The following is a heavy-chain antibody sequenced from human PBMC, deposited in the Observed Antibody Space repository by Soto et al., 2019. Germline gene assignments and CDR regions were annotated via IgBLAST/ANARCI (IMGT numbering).Heavy chain of an antibody. D-gene: IGHD6-19*01. CDR2: IFSNDEK. J-gene: IGHJ6*03. CDR1: GFSLSNGKVG. Sequence: HVALKESGPVLVKPTETLTLTCTVSGFSLSNGKVGVSWIRQPPGKALEWLAHIFSNDEKSYRTSLKSSLTISEDTSKSQVVLTMTNVDPVDTATYDCARILFGRSVAGGYFYMDVWGKGTTVTVSS. V-gene: IGHV2-26*01. CDR3: ARILFGRSVAGGYFYMDV.